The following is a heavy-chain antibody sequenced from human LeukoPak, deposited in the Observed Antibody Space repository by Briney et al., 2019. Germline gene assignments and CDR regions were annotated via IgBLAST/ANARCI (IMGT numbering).Heavy chain of an antibody. D-gene: IGHD5-18*01. CDR1: GSSIRAYTH. CDR3: LNSGSNYEAVS. V-gene: IGHV4-38-2*02. Sequence: SETLSLTCTVSGSSIRAYTHWGWIRQPPGKGLEWIGSIHHTGKTYYNPSLESRVTISVDTSKDQFSLKLSPVSAADTAFYFCLNSGSNYEAVSWGQGTLVTVSS. J-gene: IGHJ5*02. CDR2: IHHTGKT.